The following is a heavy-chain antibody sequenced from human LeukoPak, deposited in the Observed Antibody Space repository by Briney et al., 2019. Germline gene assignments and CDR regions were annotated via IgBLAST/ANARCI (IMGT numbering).Heavy chain of an antibody. CDR2: IYSGGST. V-gene: IGHV3-53*01. J-gene: IGHJ3*02. D-gene: IGHD4-17*01. Sequence: PGGSLLLSCAASGFTVSSNYMSWGRQAPGKGLEWVSVIYSGGSTYYADSVKGRFTISRDNSKNTLYLQMNSLRAEDTAVYYCARGSDDYGDPHAFDIWGQGTMVTVSS. CDR1: GFTVSSNY. CDR3: ARGSDDYGDPHAFDI.